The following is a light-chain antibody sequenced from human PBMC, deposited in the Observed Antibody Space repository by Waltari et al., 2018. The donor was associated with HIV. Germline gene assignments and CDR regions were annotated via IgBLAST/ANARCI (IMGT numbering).Light chain of an antibody. V-gene: IGLV2-8*01. CDR2: EVT. Sequence: QSALTQPPSASGSPGQSVTISCTGTSSDIGGYNYVSWYQQHPVKAPKLIMTEVTKPPSAVPVRFSGAKSGNTAALTVSGRQAEDAAHYHCTTYAPTDDFDVLFGGGTALNVL. CDR1: SSDIGGYNY. J-gene: IGLJ2*01. CDR3: TTYAPTDDFDVL.